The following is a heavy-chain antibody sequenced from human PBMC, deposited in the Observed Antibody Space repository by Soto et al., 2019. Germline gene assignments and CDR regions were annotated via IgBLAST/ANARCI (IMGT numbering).Heavy chain of an antibody. CDR3: ARGIQLWAALRRYCYGMDV. D-gene: IGHD5-18*01. V-gene: IGHV1-69*13. CDR1: GRTFSSYA. CDR2: IIPIFGTA. Sequence: ASVKVSCKASGRTFSSYAISWLRQAPGQGLEWMGGIIPIFGTANYAQKFQGRVTITADESTSTAYMELSSLRSEDTAVYYCARGIQLWAALRRYCYGMDVWGQGTTVTVSS. J-gene: IGHJ6*02.